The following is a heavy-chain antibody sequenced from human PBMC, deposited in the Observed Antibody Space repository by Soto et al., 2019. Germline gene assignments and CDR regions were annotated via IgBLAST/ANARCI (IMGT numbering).Heavy chain of an antibody. CDR2: MNPDSGNT. CDR1: GYTFTSYD. V-gene: IGHV1-8*01. D-gene: IGHD3-9*01. CDR3: ARSAFAYYDILTGYSLFDY. J-gene: IGHJ4*02. Sequence: QVQLVQSGAEVKKPGASVKVSCKASGYTFTSYDINWVRQATGQGLEWMGRMNPDSGNTGYAQKFKGRVTMTRNTSISTAYMELSSLRSEDTAVYYCARSAFAYYDILTGYSLFDYWGQGTLVTVSS.